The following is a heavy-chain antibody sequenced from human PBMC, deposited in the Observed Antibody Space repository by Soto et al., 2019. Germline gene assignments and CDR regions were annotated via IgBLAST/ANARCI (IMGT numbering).Heavy chain of an antibody. CDR3: ARGSLEYCRSTSCFRYYYYYYMDV. D-gene: IGHD2-2*01. CDR1: GFTVSSNY. J-gene: IGHJ6*03. CDR2: IYSGGST. Sequence: EVQLVESGGGLVQPGGSLRLSCAASGFTVSSNYMSWVRQAPGKGLEWVSVIYSGGSTYYADSVKGRFTISRDNSKNTLYRQMNSLRAEDTAVYYCARGSLEYCRSTSCFRYYYYYYMDVWGKGTTVTVS. V-gene: IGHV3-66*01.